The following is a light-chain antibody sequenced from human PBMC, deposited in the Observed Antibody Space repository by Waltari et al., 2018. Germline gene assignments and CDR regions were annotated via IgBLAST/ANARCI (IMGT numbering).Light chain of an antibody. CDR2: GAS. J-gene: IGKJ1*01. CDR1: QSVSMF. CDR3: QKYDRLPAA. Sequence: EIVLTQSPGTLSLSPGERGTLSCRASQSVSMFLAWYQQKPGQTPRLLLYGASTRATGIPDRFSGSGSGTDFSLTISRLEPEDFAVYYCQKYDRLPAAFGQGTKVEIK. V-gene: IGKV3-20*01.